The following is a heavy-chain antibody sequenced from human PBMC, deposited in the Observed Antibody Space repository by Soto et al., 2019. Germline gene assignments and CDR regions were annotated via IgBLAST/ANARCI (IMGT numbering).Heavy chain of an antibody. CDR1: GFTFSSYA. J-gene: IGHJ4*02. V-gene: IGHV3-23*01. Sequence: GGSLRLSCAASGFTFSSYAMSWVRQAPGKGLEWVSAISGSGGSTYYADSVKGRFAISRDNSKNTLYLQMNSLRAEDTAVYYCAKAPRRDIVLMVYAIWGFAYWGQGTLVTVSS. D-gene: IGHD2-8*01. CDR2: ISGSGGST. CDR3: AKAPRRDIVLMVYAIWGFAY.